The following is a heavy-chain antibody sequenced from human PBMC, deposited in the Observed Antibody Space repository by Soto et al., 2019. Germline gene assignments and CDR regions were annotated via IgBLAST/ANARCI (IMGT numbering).Heavy chain of an antibody. V-gene: IGHV3-48*01. CDR1: GFTFSSYS. CDR3: APHSGYYDY. Sequence: EVQLVESGGGLVQPGGSLRLSCTASGFTFSSYSMNWVRQAPGKGLEWVSYISSSSTTIYYADSVKARFTISRDNAKNSLYLQMNCLRAEDTAVYYCAPHSGYYDYWGQGTLVTVSS. J-gene: IGHJ4*02. D-gene: IGHD3-22*01. CDR2: ISSSSTTI.